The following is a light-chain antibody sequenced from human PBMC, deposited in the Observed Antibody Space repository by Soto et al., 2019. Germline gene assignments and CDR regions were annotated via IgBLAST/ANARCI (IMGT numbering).Light chain of an antibody. Sequence: IVLTQSPGTLSLSPGERATLSCRASQSVSSSYLAWYQQKPGQAPRLLISGASSRAAGIPDRFSGSGSETDFTLTISRLEPEDFALYFCQQYGNPRITFGQGTRLEIK. CDR3: QQYGNPRIT. J-gene: IGKJ5*01. CDR2: GAS. V-gene: IGKV3-20*01. CDR1: QSVSSSY.